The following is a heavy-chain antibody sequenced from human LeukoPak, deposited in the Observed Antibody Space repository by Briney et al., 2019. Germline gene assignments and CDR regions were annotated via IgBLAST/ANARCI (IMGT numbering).Heavy chain of an antibody. CDR1: GGSISSYY. Sequence: SETLSLTCTVSGGSISSYYWSWIRQPAGKGLEWIGRIYTSGSTNYNPSLKSRVTMSVDMSKNQFSLKLSSVTAADTAVYYCARDSGIAAAGTFPLAYWGQGTLVTVSS. CDR3: ARDSGIAAAGTFPLAY. D-gene: IGHD6-13*01. CDR2: IYTSGST. V-gene: IGHV4-4*07. J-gene: IGHJ4*02.